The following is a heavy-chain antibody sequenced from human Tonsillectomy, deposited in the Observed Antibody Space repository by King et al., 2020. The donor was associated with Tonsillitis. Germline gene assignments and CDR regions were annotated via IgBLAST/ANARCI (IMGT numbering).Heavy chain of an antibody. CDR1: GFTFSSHG. V-gene: IGHV3-33*01. Sequence: VQLVESGGGVVQPGRSLRLSCAASGFTFSSHGMHWVRQTPGKGLEWGAVIWFDGSNKYYADSVKGRFTISRDDSKNTRYLQMNSLRGEDTAVYYCARAPPAAPRSYYYYGMDVWGQGTTVTVSS. CDR2: IWFDGSNK. CDR3: ARAPPAAPRSYYYYGMDV. D-gene: IGHD2-2*01. J-gene: IGHJ6*02.